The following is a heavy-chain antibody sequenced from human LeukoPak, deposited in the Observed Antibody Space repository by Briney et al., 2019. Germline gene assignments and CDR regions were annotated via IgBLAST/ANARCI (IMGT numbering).Heavy chain of an antibody. Sequence: SGGSLRLSCAASGFTVSSNYMNWVRQAPGKGLEWVSVIHGGGITYYAGSVKGRFTISRDNSKNTLYLQMNSLRAEDTAVYYCARGHSTGYRGFDYWGQGTLVTVSS. CDR3: ARGHSTGYRGFDY. D-gene: IGHD6-19*01. CDR2: IHGGGIT. CDR1: GFTVSSNY. V-gene: IGHV3-66*01. J-gene: IGHJ4*02.